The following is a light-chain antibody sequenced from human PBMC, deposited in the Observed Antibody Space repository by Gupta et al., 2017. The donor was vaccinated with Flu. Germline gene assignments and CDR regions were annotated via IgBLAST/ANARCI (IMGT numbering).Light chain of an antibody. CDR1: RGSIASNS. J-gene: IGLJ3*02. V-gene: IGLV6-57*03. CDR3: QAYDISNRG. CDR2: DNT. Sequence: FMLTQPHSGSESPGTTVTVSCTRSRGSIASNSVHWYQKRPGSAPNTLIYDNTHRPFAVPDRFSGSIDSSSTSASLTISELKTEDEDDYYCQAYDISNRGFGGGTKMTVL.